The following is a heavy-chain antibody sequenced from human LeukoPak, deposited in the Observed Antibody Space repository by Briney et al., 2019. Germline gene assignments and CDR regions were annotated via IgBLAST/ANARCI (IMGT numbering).Heavy chain of an antibody. CDR2: ISSSGSTI. D-gene: IGHD2-2*01. J-gene: IGHJ5*02. V-gene: IGHV3-11*01. CDR3: VRGEFIVVVPAAPFDP. CDR1: GFTFSDYY. Sequence: GGSLRLSCAASGFTFSDYYMSWIRQAPGKGLEWVSYISSSGSTIYYADSVKGRFTISRDNAKNSLYLQMNSLRAEDTAVYYCVRGEFIVVVPAAPFDPWGQGTLVTVSS.